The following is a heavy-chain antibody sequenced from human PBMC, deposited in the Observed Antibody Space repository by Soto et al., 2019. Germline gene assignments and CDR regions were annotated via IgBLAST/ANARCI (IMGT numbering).Heavy chain of an antibody. CDR2: ISYDGSNK. D-gene: IGHD1-1*01. Sequence: QVQLVETGGGVVQPGRSLRLSCAASGFTFSSYGMHWVRQAPGKGLEWVAVISYDGSNKYYADSVKGRFTISRDNSKNTLYLQMNSLRAEDTAVYYCAKVEWNDPSIYYYDGMDVWGQGTTVTVSS. CDR3: AKVEWNDPSIYYYDGMDV. V-gene: IGHV3-30*18. CDR1: GFTFSSYG. J-gene: IGHJ6*02.